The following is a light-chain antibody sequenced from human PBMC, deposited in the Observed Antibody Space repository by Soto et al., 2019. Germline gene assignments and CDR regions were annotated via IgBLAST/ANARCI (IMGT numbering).Light chain of an antibody. J-gene: IGKJ1*01. CDR3: QQYGSSRT. Sequence: VLTQSPGPISLSPGERATLSCRASQSVSSSYLAWYQQKPGQAPRLLIYGASSRATGIPDRFSGSGSGTDFTLTISRLEPEDFAVYYCQQYGSSRTFGQGTKVDIK. V-gene: IGKV3-20*01. CDR1: QSVSSSY. CDR2: GAS.